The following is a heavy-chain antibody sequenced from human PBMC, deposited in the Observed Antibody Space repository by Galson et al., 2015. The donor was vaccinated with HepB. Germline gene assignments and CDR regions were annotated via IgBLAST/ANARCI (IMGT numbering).Heavy chain of an antibody. CDR3: ARDVDDSSGYYQTDY. D-gene: IGHD3-22*01. V-gene: IGHV1-46*01. CDR1: GYTFTSYY. CDR2: INPSGGST. J-gene: IGHJ4*02. Sequence: SVKVSCKASGYTFTSYYKRWVRQAPGQGLEWMGIINPSGGSTSYAQKFQGRVTMTRDTSTSTVYMELSSLRSEDTAVYYCARDVDDSSGYYQTDYWGQGTLVTVSS.